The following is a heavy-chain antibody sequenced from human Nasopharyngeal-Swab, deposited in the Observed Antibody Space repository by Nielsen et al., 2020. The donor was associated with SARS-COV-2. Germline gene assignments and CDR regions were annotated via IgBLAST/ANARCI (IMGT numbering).Heavy chain of an antibody. D-gene: IGHD3-16*01. Sequence: SETLSLTCAVYGGSFSGHYWTWIRQPPGKGLEWIGEISHTGSPNYNPSLRGRVAISVDTSNNQVSLKLTSVTDADTAVYYCARMKETSYGDYYYGLDVWGQGTTVTVSS. J-gene: IGHJ6*02. V-gene: IGHV4-34*01. CDR1: GGSFSGHY. CDR3: ARMKETSYGDYYYGLDV. CDR2: ISHTGSP.